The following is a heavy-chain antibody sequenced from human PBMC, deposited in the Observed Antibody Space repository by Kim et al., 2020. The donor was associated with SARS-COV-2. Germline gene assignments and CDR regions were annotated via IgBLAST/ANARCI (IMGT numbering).Heavy chain of an antibody. J-gene: IGHJ4*02. CDR3: ARFGVAPTANDY. CDR2: IYYSGST. Sequence: SGTLSLTCTVSGGSISSGGYYWSWIRQHPGKGLEWIGYIYYSGSTYYNPSLKSRVTISVDTSKNQFSLKLSSVTAADTAVYYCARFGVAPTANDYWGQGTLVTVSS. D-gene: IGHD3-16*01. CDR1: GGSISSGGYY. V-gene: IGHV4-31*03.